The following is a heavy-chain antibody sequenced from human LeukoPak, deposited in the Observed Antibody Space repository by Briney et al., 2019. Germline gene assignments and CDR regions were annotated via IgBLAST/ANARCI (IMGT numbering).Heavy chain of an antibody. D-gene: IGHD3-3*01. Sequence: PGGSLRLSCGASGFSFSTAWMSWVRQAPGKGLEWVANIKQDGSEKYYVDSVKGRFTISRDNAKNSLYLQMNSLRAEDTAVYYCARRRVTIFGVVTVDNWFDPWGQGTLVTVSS. J-gene: IGHJ5*02. CDR1: GFSFSTAW. V-gene: IGHV3-7*01. CDR3: ARRRVTIFGVVTVDNWFDP. CDR2: IKQDGSEK.